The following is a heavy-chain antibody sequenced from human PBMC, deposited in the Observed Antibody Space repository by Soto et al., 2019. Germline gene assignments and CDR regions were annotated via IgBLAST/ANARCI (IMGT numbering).Heavy chain of an antibody. J-gene: IGHJ5*01. CDR3: ARAVNWNEFDP. Sequence: SLRLSCAASGFTFRDYYMSWIRQAPGKGLEWISYIHSSGSTIYYADSVKGRFTISRDNAKNSLYLQMNSLRADDTAIYYCARAVNWNEFDPWGQGTLVTVSS. D-gene: IGHD1-1*01. V-gene: IGHV3-11*01. CDR1: GFTFRDYY. CDR2: IHSSGSTI.